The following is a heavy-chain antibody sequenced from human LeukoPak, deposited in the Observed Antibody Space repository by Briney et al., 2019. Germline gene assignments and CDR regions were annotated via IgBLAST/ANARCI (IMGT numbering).Heavy chain of an antibody. CDR2: IFYSGST. J-gene: IGHJ4*02. CDR3: ARHPRYYYGSGSYSY. V-gene: IGHV4-59*08. Sequence: SETLSLTCSVSGGSISNYYWSWIRQPPGKRLEWIGYIFYSGSTNYNPSLKSRVTISVDTSKNQFSLKLSSVTAADTAVYYCARHPRYYYGSGSYSYWGQGTLVTVSS. CDR1: GGSISNYY. D-gene: IGHD3-10*01.